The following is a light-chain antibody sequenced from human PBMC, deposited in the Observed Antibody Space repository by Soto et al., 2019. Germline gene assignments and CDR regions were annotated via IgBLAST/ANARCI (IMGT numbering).Light chain of an antibody. V-gene: IGLV1-40*01. CDR1: SSKIGANYD. J-gene: IGLJ1*01. CDR3: QSYDSSLSGYV. Sequence: QSVLTQPPSVSGAPGQRVTLSCTGSSSKIGANYDVHWYQHLPGTAPKLLIYTNSNRPSGVPDRFSGSKSGTSASLAITGLQAEDEADYYCQSYDSSLSGYVVGTGTKVTVL. CDR2: TNS.